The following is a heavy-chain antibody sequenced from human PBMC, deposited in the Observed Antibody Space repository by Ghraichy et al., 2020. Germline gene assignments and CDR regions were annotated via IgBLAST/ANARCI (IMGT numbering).Heavy chain of an antibody. J-gene: IGHJ1*01. CDR3: ASQYCSAGSCSRLEFFQH. V-gene: IGHV3-53*01. CDR1: GFNVSSNY. Sequence: GGSLRLSCAASGFNVSSNYMTWVRQAPGKGLEWVSVIYSGGSTYYADSVKGRFNISRDNSKNTLYLQMNSLRAEDTAVYYCASQYCSAGSCSRLEFFQHWGQGTLITFSS. D-gene: IGHD2-15*01. CDR2: IYSGGST.